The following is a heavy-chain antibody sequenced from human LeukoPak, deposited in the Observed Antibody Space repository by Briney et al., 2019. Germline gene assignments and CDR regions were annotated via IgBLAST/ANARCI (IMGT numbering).Heavy chain of an antibody. CDR3: ARRGGLGSSWEIGY. J-gene: IGHJ4*02. Sequence: SETLSLTCTVSSDSTRSYYWGWIRQPPGKGLEWSGFISYSGSSNYNPSLKSQVSIAIDTSKNQFSLKLNPVTAADTAVYYCARRGGLGSSWEIGYWGQGILVTVSS. V-gene: IGHV4-59*01. CDR2: ISYSGSS. D-gene: IGHD6-13*01. CDR1: SDSTRSYY.